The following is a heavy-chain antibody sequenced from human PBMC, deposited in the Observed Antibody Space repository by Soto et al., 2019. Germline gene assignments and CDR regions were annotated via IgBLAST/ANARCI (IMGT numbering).Heavy chain of an antibody. CDR2: ISYDGSNK. J-gene: IGHJ4*02. CDR1: GFTFSSYA. Sequence: QVQLVESGGGVVQPGRSLRLSCAASGFTFSSYAMHWVRQAPGKGLEWVAVISYDGSNKYYADSVKGRFTISRDNSKNTLYLQMNSLRAEDTAVYYCAATYGDYVYFDYWGQGTLVTVSS. CDR3: AATYGDYVYFDY. V-gene: IGHV3-30-3*01. D-gene: IGHD4-17*01.